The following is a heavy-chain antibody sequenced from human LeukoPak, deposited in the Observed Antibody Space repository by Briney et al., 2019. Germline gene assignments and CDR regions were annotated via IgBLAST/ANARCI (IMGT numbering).Heavy chain of an antibody. CDR1: GGSISSYY. CDR2: IYYSGST. V-gene: IGHV4-59*01. CDR3: ARVDGYDSSGYYFDY. D-gene: IGHD3-22*01. Sequence: SETLSLTCTVSGGSISSYYWSWIRQPPGKGLEWIGYIYYSGSTNYNPSLKSRVTISVDTSKNQFSLKLSSVTAADTAVYYRARVDGYDSSGYYFDYWGQGTLVTVSS. J-gene: IGHJ4*02.